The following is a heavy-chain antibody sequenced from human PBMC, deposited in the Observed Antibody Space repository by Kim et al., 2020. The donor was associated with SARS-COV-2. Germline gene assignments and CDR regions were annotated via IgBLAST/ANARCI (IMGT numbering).Heavy chain of an antibody. Sequence: ASVKVSCKASGYTFTSYYMHWVRQAPGQGLEWMGIINPSGGSTSYAQKFQGRVTMTRDTSTSTVYMELSSLRSEDTAVYYCAREKDCSSTSCYDPAGDNWFDPWGQGTLVTVSS. D-gene: IGHD2-2*01. CDR3: AREKDCSSTSCYDPAGDNWFDP. J-gene: IGHJ5*02. CDR2: INPSGGST. V-gene: IGHV1-46*01. CDR1: GYTFTSYY.